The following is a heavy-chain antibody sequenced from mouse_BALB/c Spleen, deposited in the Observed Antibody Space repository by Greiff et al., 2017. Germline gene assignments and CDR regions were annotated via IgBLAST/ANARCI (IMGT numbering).Heavy chain of an antibody. D-gene: IGHD4-1*01. CDR2: ISDGGSYT. CDR3: ARDEGLGRRSYWYFDV. V-gene: IGHV5-4*02. Sequence: EVKLLESGGGLVKPGGSLKLSCAASGFTFSDYYMYWVRQTPEKRLEWVATISDGGSYTYYPDSVKGRFTISRDNAKNNLYLQMSSLKSEDTAMYYCARDEGLGRRSYWYFDVWGAGTTVTVSS. CDR1: GFTFSDYY. J-gene: IGHJ1*01.